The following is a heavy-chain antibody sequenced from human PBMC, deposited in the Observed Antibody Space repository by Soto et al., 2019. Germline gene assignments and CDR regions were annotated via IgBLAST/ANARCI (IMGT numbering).Heavy chain of an antibody. V-gene: IGHV3-23*01. CDR3: AKTGFGRYCSSTSCVHFDY. CDR1: GFTFTTYA. J-gene: IGHJ4*02. D-gene: IGHD2-2*01. CDR2: ISGSGGST. Sequence: EVQVLESGGGLVQPGGSLRLSCVASGFTFTTYAMTWVHQAPGKGLEWVSIISGSGGSTHYADSVKGRFIISRDNSKNTLYLQMNGRRDEDPAVYYCAKTGFGRYCSSTSCVHFDYWGQGTLVTVSS.